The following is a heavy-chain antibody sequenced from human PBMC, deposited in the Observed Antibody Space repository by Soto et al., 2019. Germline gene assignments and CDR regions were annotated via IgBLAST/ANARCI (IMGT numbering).Heavy chain of an antibody. V-gene: IGHV3-48*01. CDR2: ISSSSGTI. CDR3: ARDAPPDDY. J-gene: IGHJ4*02. Sequence: PGWSLRLSCAASGFTFSSYSMNWVRQAPGKGLEWVSYISSSSGTIYYADSVKGRFTISRDIARNSLYLQMNSLRAEDTAVYYCARDAPPDDYWGQGTLVTVSS. CDR1: GFTFSSYS.